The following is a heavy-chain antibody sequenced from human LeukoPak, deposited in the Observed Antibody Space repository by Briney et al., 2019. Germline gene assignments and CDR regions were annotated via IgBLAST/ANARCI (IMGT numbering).Heavy chain of an antibody. Sequence: ASETLSLTCTVSGYSISSGYYWGWIRQPPGKGLEWIGSIYHSGSTYYNPSLKSRVTISVDTSKNQFSLKLSSVTAADTAVYYCASRPLNCGGDCYLWLFDYWGQGTLVTVSS. CDR2: IYHSGST. D-gene: IGHD2-21*02. CDR1: GYSISSGYY. CDR3: ASRPLNCGGDCYLWLFDY. V-gene: IGHV4-38-2*02. J-gene: IGHJ4*02.